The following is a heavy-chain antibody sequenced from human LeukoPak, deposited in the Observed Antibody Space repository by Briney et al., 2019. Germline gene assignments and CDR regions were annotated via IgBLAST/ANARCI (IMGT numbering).Heavy chain of an antibody. D-gene: IGHD2-8*01. Sequence: GGSLRLSCAASGFTFSSYWISWVRQAPGKGLEWVANIKQDGSEKYYVDSVKGRFTISRDSAKNSLYLQMNSLRAEDTAVYYCARGPTRLGYCTNGVCYTGGHWFDPWGQGTLVTVSS. CDR3: ARGPTRLGYCTNGVCYTGGHWFDP. CDR1: GFTFSSYW. V-gene: IGHV3-7*01. J-gene: IGHJ5*02. CDR2: IKQDGSEK.